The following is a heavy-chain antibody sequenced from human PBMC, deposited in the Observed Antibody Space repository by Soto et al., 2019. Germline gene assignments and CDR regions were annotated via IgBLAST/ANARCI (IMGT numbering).Heavy chain of an antibody. J-gene: IGHJ4*02. CDR1: GGSISSGDYY. D-gene: IGHD3-22*01. Sequence: PSGTLSLTCTVSGGSISSGDYYWSWIRQPPGKGLEWIGYIYYSGSTYYNPSLKSRVTISVDTSKNQFSLKLSSVTAADTAVYYCATGGGYYYVSSGSGTSGDFDYWGQGTLVTVSS. CDR2: IYYSGST. V-gene: IGHV4-30-4*01. CDR3: ATGGGYYYVSSGSGTSGDFDY.